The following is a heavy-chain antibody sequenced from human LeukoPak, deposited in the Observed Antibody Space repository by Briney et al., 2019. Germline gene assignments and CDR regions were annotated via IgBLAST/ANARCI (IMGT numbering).Heavy chain of an antibody. CDR1: GDSVSSNSAS. V-gene: IGHV6-1*01. Sequence: SQTLPLTCAISGDSVSSNSASWHWIRQSPSSGLEWLGRTYYRSKWYNDYAVSVKSRITINQDTSKNQFSLQLKSVTPEDTAVYYCARISSSSGLFDYWGQGTLVTVSS. CDR2: TYYRSKWYN. CDR3: ARISSSSGLFDY. J-gene: IGHJ4*02. D-gene: IGHD6-6*01.